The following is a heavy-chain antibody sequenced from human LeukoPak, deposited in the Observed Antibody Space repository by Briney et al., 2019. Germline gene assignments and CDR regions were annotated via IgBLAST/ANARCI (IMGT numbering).Heavy chain of an antibody. V-gene: IGHV4-61*02. CDR3: ARASVEYYYDSSGFSRGNNWFDP. J-gene: IGHJ5*02. CDR2: IYTSGST. CDR1: GGSISSGSYY. D-gene: IGHD3-22*01. Sequence: SQTLSLTCTVSGGSISSGSYYWSWIRQPAGKGLEWIGRIYTSGSTNYNPSLKSRVTISVDTSKNQFSLKLSSVTAADTAVYYCARASVEYYYDSSGFSRGNNWFDPWGQGTLVTVSS.